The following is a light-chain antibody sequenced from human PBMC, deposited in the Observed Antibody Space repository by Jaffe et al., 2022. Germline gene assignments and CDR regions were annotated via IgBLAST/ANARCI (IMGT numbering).Light chain of an antibody. CDR2: DNN. CDR3: GTWDSSLSAAE. Sequence: QSVLTQPPSVSAAPGQKVTISCSGSSSNIGNNYVSWYQQLPGTAPKLLIYDNNKRPSGIPDRFSGSKSGTSATLGITGLQTGDEADYYCGTWDSSLSAAEFGGGTKLTVL. CDR1: SSNIGNNY. J-gene: IGLJ3*02. V-gene: IGLV1-51*01.